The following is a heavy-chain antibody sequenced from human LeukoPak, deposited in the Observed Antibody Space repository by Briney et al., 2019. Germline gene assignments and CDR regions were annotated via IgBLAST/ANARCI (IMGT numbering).Heavy chain of an antibody. V-gene: IGHV4-4*07. CDR1: GGSVSSYY. D-gene: IGHD3-10*01. CDR2: IYTSGST. CDR3: ARDQIMVRGEILDAFDV. Sequence: PSETLSLTCTVSGGSVSSYYWSWIRQPAGKGLEWIGRIYTSGSTNYNPSLKSRVTISVDTSKNQFSLKLSSVTAADTAVYYCARDQIMVRGEILDAFDVWGQGTMVTVSS. J-gene: IGHJ3*01.